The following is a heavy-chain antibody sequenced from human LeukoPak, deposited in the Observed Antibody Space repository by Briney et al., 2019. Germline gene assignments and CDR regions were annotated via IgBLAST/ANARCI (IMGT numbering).Heavy chain of an antibody. J-gene: IGHJ4*02. CDR2: ISSSSSYI. V-gene: IGHV3-21*01. Sequence: PGGSLRLSRAASGFSFSMYSMNWVRQAPGKGLEWVSSISSSSSYIYYADSVKGRFTISRDNAKNSLYLQINSLRAEDTAVYYCAKEHSSSGSVDYWGQGTLVTVSS. D-gene: IGHD1-26*01. CDR3: AKEHSSSGSVDY. CDR1: GFSFSMYS.